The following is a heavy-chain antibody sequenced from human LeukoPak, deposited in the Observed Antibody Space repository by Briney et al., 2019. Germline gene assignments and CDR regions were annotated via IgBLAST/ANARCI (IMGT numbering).Heavy chain of an antibody. Sequence: PSETLSLTCTVSGGSISSYYWSWIRQPPGKGLEWIGYIYYSGSTNYNPSLKSRVTISVDTSKNQFSLKLSSVTAADTAVYYCARGYDFWSGPYSNYYYMDVWGKGTTVTVSS. CDR2: IYYSGST. D-gene: IGHD3-3*01. J-gene: IGHJ6*03. CDR3: ARGYDFWSGPYSNYYYMDV. V-gene: IGHV4-59*01. CDR1: GGSISSYY.